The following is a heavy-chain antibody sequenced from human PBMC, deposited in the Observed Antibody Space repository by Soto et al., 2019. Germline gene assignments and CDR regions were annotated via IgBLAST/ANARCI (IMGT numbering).Heavy chain of an antibody. J-gene: IGHJ6*02. CDR2: INPNSGGT. V-gene: IGHV1-2*04. CDR1: GYTFTGYY. Sequence: ASVKVSCKASGYTFTGYYMHWVRQAPGQGLEWMGWINPNSGGTNYAQKFQGWVTTTRDTSISTAYMELSRLRSDDTAVYYCARDGFGDYYYGMDVWGQGTTVTVSS. CDR3: ARDGFGDYYYGMDV. D-gene: IGHD3-10*01.